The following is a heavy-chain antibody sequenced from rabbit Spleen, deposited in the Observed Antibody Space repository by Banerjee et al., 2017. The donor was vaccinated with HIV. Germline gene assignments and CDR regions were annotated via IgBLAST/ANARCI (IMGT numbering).Heavy chain of an antibody. D-gene: IGHD1-1*01. CDR2: INTITGDT. CDR1: RVSFSDKDV. Sequence: EQLEESGGGLVKPEGSLTLTCKASRVSFSDKDVMCWVRQAPGKGLEWIACINTITGDTDYANWPKGRFTISKTSSTTVTLQMTSLTAADTATYFCARNYVNAFGPWGQGTLVTVS. J-gene: IGHJ2*01. CDR3: ARNYVNAFGP. V-gene: IGHV1S45*01.